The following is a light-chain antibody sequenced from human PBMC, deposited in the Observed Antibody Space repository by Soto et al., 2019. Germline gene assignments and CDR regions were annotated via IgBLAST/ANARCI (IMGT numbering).Light chain of an antibody. CDR1: QSVSSN. CDR3: QQYNNWPLT. J-gene: IGKJ4*01. Sequence: EIVMTQSPVTLCVSPGERATLSCRASQSVSSNLAWYQQKPGQAPRLLIYGASTRATGIPARFSGSGSGTEFTLTISSLQSEDFAVYYCQQYNNWPLTFRGGTRVEIK. V-gene: IGKV3D-15*01. CDR2: GAS.